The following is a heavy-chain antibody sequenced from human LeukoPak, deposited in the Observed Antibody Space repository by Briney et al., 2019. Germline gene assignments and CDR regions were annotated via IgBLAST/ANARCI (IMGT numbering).Heavy chain of an antibody. V-gene: IGHV3-7*01. CDR3: ARDLSGVAGYTYGRGIDY. Sequence: GGSLRLSCAASGFTFSSYWMSWVRQAPGKGLEWVANIKKDGSEKYYVDSVKGRFTISRDNAKTTLYLQMNSLRAEDTAVYYCARDLSGVAGYTYGRGIDYWGQGTLVTVSS. CDR2: IKKDGSEK. CDR1: GFTFSSYW. D-gene: IGHD5-18*01. J-gene: IGHJ4*02.